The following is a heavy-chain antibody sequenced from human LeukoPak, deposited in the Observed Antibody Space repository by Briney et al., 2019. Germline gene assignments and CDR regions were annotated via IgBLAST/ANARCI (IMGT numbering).Heavy chain of an antibody. CDR2: IYSSGSN. V-gene: IGHV4-31*01. J-gene: IGHJ5*02. CDR1: GGSLSSGGYY. CDR3: ARVGSSSWYLSWFDP. Sequence: TLQTLSLTCTVSGGSLSSGGYYWRWIRQHPGEGLEWVGYIYSSGSNYYNPSLKSPVTISVDTSKNQLSLKLSSVTAADTAVYYCARVGSSSWYLSWFDPWGQGTLVTVSS. D-gene: IGHD6-13*01.